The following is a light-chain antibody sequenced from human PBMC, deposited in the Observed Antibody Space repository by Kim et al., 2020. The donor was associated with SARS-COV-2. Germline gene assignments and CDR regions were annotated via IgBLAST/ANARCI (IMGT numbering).Light chain of an antibody. V-gene: IGKV4-1*01. Sequence: DIVMTQSPDSLAVSLGERATINCKSSQSVLYSSNNKSYLAWYQQKPGQPPKLLIYWASTRESGVPDRFSGSGSGTDFTLTISSLQAEDVVVYYCQQYYSTPRTFGQGTKLEI. J-gene: IGKJ2*01. CDR1: QSVLYSSNNKSY. CDR3: QQYYSTPRT. CDR2: WAS.